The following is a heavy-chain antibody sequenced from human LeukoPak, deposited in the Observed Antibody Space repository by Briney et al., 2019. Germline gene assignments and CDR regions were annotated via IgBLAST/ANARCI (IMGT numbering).Heavy chain of an antibody. CDR3: ARDAVSYDFWSGHGAFDI. D-gene: IGHD3-3*01. J-gene: IGHJ3*02. CDR2: ISYDGSNK. Sequence: GGSLRLSCAASGFTLSSYAMHWVRQAPGKGLEWVSVISYDGSNKYYADSVKGRFTISRDNSKNTLYLQMNSLRAEDTAVYYCARDAVSYDFWSGHGAFDIWGQGTMVTVSS. CDR1: GFTLSSYA. V-gene: IGHV3-30-3*01.